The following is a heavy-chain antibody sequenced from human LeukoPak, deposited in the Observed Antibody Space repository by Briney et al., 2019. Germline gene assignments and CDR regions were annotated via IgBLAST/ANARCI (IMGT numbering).Heavy chain of an antibody. D-gene: IGHD1-26*01. Sequence: PGGSLTLSCAASGFTFGDAAMTWVRQAPGKGLEWVSLISSSGANAYYADSVKGRFTISRDNSKNTLYLQMNNLRGEDTAEYYCAKDMELASWGQGTLVTVSS. V-gene: IGHV3-23*01. CDR1: GFTFGDAA. CDR3: AKDMELAS. J-gene: IGHJ5*02. CDR2: ISSSGANA.